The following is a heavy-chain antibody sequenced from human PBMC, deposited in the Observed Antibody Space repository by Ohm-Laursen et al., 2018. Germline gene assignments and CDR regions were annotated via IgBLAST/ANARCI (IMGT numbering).Heavy chain of an antibody. CDR2: MYATGSS. V-gene: IGHV4-4*07. CDR1: GDSINNYY. Sequence: TLSLTCTVSGDSINNYYWSWIRQPAGKGLEWIGRMYATGSSNYNPSLESRVTISLYTSRNQFSLRLTSLTAADTAVYYCARNFNWENPYNFAYWGQGILVTVSS. J-gene: IGHJ4*02. D-gene: IGHD3-9*01. CDR3: ARNFNWENPYNFAY.